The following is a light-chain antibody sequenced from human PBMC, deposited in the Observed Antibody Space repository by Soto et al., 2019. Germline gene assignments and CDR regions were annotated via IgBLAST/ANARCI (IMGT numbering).Light chain of an antibody. Sequence: DIQMTQSPSTLSASVGGRVTISCRASQSIVNLLAWYQQKPGKAPKLLIYKASSLESGVPSRFSGSGSGTEFTLTISSLQPDDFATYYCQQYHTYPYTFGQGIKLELK. J-gene: IGKJ2*01. V-gene: IGKV1-5*03. CDR3: QQYHTYPYT. CDR1: QSIVNL. CDR2: KAS.